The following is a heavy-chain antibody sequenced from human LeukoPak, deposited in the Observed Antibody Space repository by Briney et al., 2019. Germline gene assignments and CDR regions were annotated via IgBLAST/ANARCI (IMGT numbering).Heavy chain of an antibody. D-gene: IGHD6-13*01. Sequence: SETLSLTCNVSGGSITSYYWSWIRQPPGKGLEWIGYINNRGTTNYNPSLKSRVTISLDTSRNQFSLKLSSVTAADTAVYYCARVAGDYSSSFLDYWGKGTLVTVSS. CDR3: ARVAGDYSSSFLDY. CDR1: GGSITSYY. CDR2: INNRGTT. V-gene: IGHV4-59*01. J-gene: IGHJ4*02.